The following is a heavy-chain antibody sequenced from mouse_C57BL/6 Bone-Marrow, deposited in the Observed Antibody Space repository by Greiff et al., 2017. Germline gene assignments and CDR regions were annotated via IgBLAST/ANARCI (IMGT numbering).Heavy chain of an antibody. CDR1: GYTFTTSP. Sequence: VKLQESGAELVKPGASVKMSCKASGYTFTTSPIEWMKQNHGKSLEWIGNFHPYNDDTKYNEKFKGTATLTVEKSSSTVYLELSRLTSDDSAVYYCAIRYYGNSWYFDVWGTATTVTVSS. CDR2: FHPYNDDT. CDR3: AIRYYGNSWYFDV. D-gene: IGHD2-1*01. J-gene: IGHJ1*03. V-gene: IGHV1-47*01.